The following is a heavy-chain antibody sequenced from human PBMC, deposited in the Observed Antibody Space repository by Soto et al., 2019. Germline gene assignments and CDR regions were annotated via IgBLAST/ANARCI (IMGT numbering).Heavy chain of an antibody. D-gene: IGHD3-3*01. Sequence: QVQLVESGGGVVQPGRSLRLSCAASGFTFSVYGMHWVRQAPGKGLEWVAIIWYDGSKKYYADSVKGRFTISRDISKNTLYLEMNSLRAEYTAVYYCARRRVTLFGDYGMDVWGQGTTVTVSS. CDR2: IWYDGSKK. V-gene: IGHV3-33*08. J-gene: IGHJ6*02. CDR3: ARRRVTLFGDYGMDV. CDR1: GFTFSVYG.